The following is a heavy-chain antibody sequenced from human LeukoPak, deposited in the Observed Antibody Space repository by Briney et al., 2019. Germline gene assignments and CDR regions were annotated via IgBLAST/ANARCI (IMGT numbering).Heavy chain of an antibody. D-gene: IGHD3-3*01. CDR2: ISGSGGSK. J-gene: IGHJ6*03. Sequence: GGSLRLSCAASGFTFSTYGMSWVRQAPGKGLEWVSGISGSGGSKYYADSVKGRFTISRDNSKNKLYLQMNSLRAEDTAIYYCAKIGRRYDFWTGYYEEEVDYMDVWGKGTTVTVSS. V-gene: IGHV3-23*01. CDR1: GFTFSTYG. CDR3: AKIGRRYDFWTGYYEEEVDYMDV.